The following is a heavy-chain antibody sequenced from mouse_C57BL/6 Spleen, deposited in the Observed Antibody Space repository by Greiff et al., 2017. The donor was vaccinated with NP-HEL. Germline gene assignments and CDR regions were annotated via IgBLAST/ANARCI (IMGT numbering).Heavy chain of an antibody. CDR3: ARGWLRLKAMDY. V-gene: IGHV1-69*01. CDR2: IDPSDSYT. D-gene: IGHD3-2*02. Sequence: VQLQQPGAELVMPGASVKLSCKASGYTFTSYWMHWVKQRPGQGLEWIGEIDPSDSYTNYNQKFKGKSTLTVDKSSSTAYMQLSSLTSEDSAVYYCARGWLRLKAMDYWGQGTSVTVSS. J-gene: IGHJ4*01. CDR1: GYTFTSYW.